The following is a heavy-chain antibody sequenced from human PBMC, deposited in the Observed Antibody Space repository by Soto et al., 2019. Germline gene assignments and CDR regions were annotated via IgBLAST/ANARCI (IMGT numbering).Heavy chain of an antibody. J-gene: IGHJ4*02. CDR3: VRDLDGSGSYYTDY. CDR2: IRPYNGDT. V-gene: IGHV1-18*01. D-gene: IGHD3-10*01. Sequence: ASLKVSCKASGYMFISYGINWVRQAPGQGLEWMGWIRPYNGDTKYAQNLQGRVTMTTDTSTSTAYMEMRSLRSDDTAVYYCVRDLDGSGSYYTDYWGPGTLVTVSS. CDR1: GYMFISYG.